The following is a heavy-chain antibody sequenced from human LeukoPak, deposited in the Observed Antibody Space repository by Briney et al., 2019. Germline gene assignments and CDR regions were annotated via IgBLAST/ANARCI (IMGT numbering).Heavy chain of an antibody. CDR1: GYTFTGYY. V-gene: IGHV1-2*02. CDR3: ARAKYYYGSGTYGMDV. J-gene: IGHJ6*02. CDR2: INPNSGGT. Sequence: ASVKISSKTSGYTFTGYYMHWVRQAPGEGREWMGWINPNSGGTNYAQKFQGRVTMTRDTSISTAYMELSRLRSDDTAVYYCARAKYYYGSGTYGMDVWGQGTTVTVSS. D-gene: IGHD3-10*01.